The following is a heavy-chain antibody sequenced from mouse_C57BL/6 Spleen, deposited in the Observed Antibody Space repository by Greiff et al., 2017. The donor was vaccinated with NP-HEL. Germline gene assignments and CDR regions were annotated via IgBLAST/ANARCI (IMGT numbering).Heavy chain of an antibody. CDR1: GYTFTDYN. CDR3: ARYPHDGYYAWFAY. J-gene: IGHJ3*01. CDR2: INPNNGGT. V-gene: IGHV1-18*01. Sequence: EVKLMESGPELVKPGASVKIPCKASGYTFTDYNMDWVKQSHGKSLEWIGDINPNNGGTIYNQKFKGKATLTVDKSSSTAYMELRSLTSEDTAVYYCARYPHDGYYAWFAYWGQGTLVTVSA. D-gene: IGHD2-3*01.